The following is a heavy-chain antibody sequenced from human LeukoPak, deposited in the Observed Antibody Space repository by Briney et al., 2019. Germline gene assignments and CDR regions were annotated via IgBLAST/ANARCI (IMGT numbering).Heavy chain of an antibody. CDR2: IYYSGST. CDR1: GGSVSSDTYY. V-gene: IGHV4-61*01. J-gene: IGHJ4*02. Sequence: PSETLSLTCTVSGGSVSSDTYYWSWIRQAPGKGLEWIGYIYYSGSTNYNPSLKSRVTISLDTSKSQFSLQLNSVTAADTAVYYCAREVLGDYSDYWGQGTLVTVSS. D-gene: IGHD2-8*02. CDR3: AREVLGDYSDY.